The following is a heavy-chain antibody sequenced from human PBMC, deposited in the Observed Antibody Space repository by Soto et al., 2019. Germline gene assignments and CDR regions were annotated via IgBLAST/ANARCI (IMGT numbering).Heavy chain of an antibody. D-gene: IGHD6-13*01. CDR3: ARDIAAAGSFSFDI. CDR2: INPSGGST. V-gene: IGHV1-46*01. CDR1: GYTFANYS. Sequence: ASVKVSCTASGYTFANYSIHWVRQAPGQRLEWMGIINPSGGSTSYAQKFQGRVTMTRDTSTSTVYMELSSLRSEDTAVYYCARDIAAAGSFSFDIWGQGTMVTVSS. J-gene: IGHJ3*02.